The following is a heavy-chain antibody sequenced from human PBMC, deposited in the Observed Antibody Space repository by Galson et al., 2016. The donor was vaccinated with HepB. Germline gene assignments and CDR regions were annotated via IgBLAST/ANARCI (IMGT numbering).Heavy chain of an antibody. D-gene: IGHD2-21*01. J-gene: IGHJ4*02. CDR3: ARPGYCGGDCSFPYYFDY. V-gene: IGHV5-51*01. Sequence: QSGAEVKKPGESLKISCKGSGYSFASFWIVWVRQMPGKGLEWMGIFYPGDSETRYSPSFQGQVTFSADKSISAAYLQWNSLKASDTAMYYCARPGYCGGDCSFPYYFDYWGQGTLVTVSS. CDR1: GYSFASFW. CDR2: FYPGDSET.